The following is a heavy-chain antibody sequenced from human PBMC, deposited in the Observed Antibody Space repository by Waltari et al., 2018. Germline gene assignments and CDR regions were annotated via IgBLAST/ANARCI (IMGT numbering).Heavy chain of an antibody. V-gene: IGHV3-7*03. CDR3: ATSRTFDY. J-gene: IGHJ4*02. CDR1: GFTFSRYW. Sequence: EVQLVESGGGLVQPGGSLRLSCAASGFTFSRYWMSWVRQAPGKGLEWVTNIKQDGSEKYYVDSAKGRFTISRDNAKNSLYLQMNSLRAEDTAVYYCATSRTFDYWGQGTLVTVSS. CDR2: IKQDGSEK.